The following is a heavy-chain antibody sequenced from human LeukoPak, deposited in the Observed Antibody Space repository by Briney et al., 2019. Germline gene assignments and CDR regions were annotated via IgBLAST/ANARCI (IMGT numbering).Heavy chain of an antibody. J-gene: IGHJ3*02. Sequence: PSETLSLTCAVSGGSISSSNWWSWVRQPPGKGLEWIGEIYHSGSTNYNPSLKSRVTISVDKSKNQFSLKLSSVTAADTAVYYCARVVADPYDAFDIWGPGTMVTVSS. CDR3: ARVVADPYDAFDI. V-gene: IGHV4-4*02. CDR1: GGSISSSNW. D-gene: IGHD6-19*01. CDR2: IYHSGST.